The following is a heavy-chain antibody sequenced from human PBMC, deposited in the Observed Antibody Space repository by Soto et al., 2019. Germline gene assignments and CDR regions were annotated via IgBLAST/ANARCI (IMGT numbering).Heavy chain of an antibody. Sequence: GGSPELACEASRFTFNYYIMDWVRQAPEKGLEWVSSISSSGTYIYYADSVKGRFAISRDNANNVMYLQMDTLRAEDTAVYYCVRAGHVFDVHYYGMDLWGQGTTVTVS. V-gene: IGHV3-21*01. CDR2: ISSSGTYI. CDR1: RFTFNYYI. J-gene: IGHJ6*02. CDR3: VRAGHVFDVHYYGMDL. D-gene: IGHD3-10*01.